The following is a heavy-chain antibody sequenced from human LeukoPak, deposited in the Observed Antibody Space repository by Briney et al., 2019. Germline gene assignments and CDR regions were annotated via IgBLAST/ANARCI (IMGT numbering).Heavy chain of an antibody. CDR3: ARSARLVPAAMMDV. V-gene: IGHV4-4*07. J-gene: IGHJ6*02. CDR1: GGSISSYY. Sequence: SETLSLTCTVSGGSISSYYWSWIRQPAGKGLEWIGRIYTSGSTNYNPSLKSRDTMSVDTSKNQFSLKLSSVTAADAAVYYCARSARLVPAAMMDVWGQGTTVTVSS. D-gene: IGHD2-2*01. CDR2: IYTSGST.